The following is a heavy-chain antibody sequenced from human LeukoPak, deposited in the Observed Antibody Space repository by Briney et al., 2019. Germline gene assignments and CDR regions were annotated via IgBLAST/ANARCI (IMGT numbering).Heavy chain of an antibody. CDR3: AKGLDTATEY. J-gene: IGHJ4*02. D-gene: IGHD5-18*01. V-gene: IGHV3-30*18. CDR2: ISYDGSNK. Sequence: GRSLRLSCAASGFTFSSYGMHWVRQAAGKGLEWVAVISYDGSNKYYADSVKGRFTISRDNSKNTLYLQMNSLRAEDTAVYYCAKGLDTATEYWGQGTLVTVSS. CDR1: GFTFSSYG.